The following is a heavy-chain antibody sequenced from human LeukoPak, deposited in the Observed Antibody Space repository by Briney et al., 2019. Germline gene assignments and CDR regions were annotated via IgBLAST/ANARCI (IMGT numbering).Heavy chain of an antibody. CDR2: INHSGST. J-gene: IGHJ6*03. V-gene: IGHV4-34*01. Sequence: PSETLSLTCAVYGGSFSGYYWSWIRQPPGKGLEWIGEINHSGSTNYNPSLKSRVTISVDTSKNQFSLKLSSVTAADTAVYYCARRTSSSWFNYYYYYMDVWGKGTTVTVSS. CDR1: GGSFSGYY. D-gene: IGHD6-13*01. CDR3: ARRTSSSWFNYYYYYMDV.